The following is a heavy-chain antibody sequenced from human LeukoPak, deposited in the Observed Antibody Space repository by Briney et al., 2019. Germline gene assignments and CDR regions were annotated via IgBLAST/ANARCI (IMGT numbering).Heavy chain of an antibody. D-gene: IGHD5-12*01. Sequence: SETLSLTCTVSGASISSTSYYWGWIRQPPGQGLEWIGTIYYSGRTYYNPSLKCRVTISGDTSKTQFSLKLSSVPAADTAAYYCARHVRDSGYPTSFTYFDYWGQGILVTVSS. CDR1: GASISSTSYY. J-gene: IGHJ4*02. V-gene: IGHV4-39*01. CDR2: IYYSGRT. CDR3: ARHVRDSGYPTSFTYFDY.